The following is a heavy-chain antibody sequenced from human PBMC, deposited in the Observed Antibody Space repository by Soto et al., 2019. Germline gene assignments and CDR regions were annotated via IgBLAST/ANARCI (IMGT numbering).Heavy chain of an antibody. CDR2: TYYRSQWYN. J-gene: IGHJ6*02. CDR1: GDSVSSNRAT. V-gene: IGHV6-1*01. CDR3: VRWLVQGYSNHDMDV. Sequence: SQTLSLTCAISGDSVSSNRATWIWIRQSPSRGLEWLGRTYYRSQWYNDYAESLRSRITIDSDTSKNQLSLQLNSVTPEDTAVYYCVRWLVQGYSNHDMDVLGQGTTVTVSS. D-gene: IGHD2-15*01.